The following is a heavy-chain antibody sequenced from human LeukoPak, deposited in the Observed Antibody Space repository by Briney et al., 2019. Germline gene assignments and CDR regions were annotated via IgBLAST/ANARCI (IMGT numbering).Heavy chain of an antibody. V-gene: IGHV3-30*02. J-gene: IGHJ4*02. D-gene: IGHD6-19*01. Sequence: PGGSLRLSCAASGFTFSSYGMHWVPQAPGKGLEWVAFIRYDGSNKYYADSVKGRFTISRDNSKNTLYLQMNSLRAEDTAVYYCAKDEASRIAVAGFFDYWGQGTLVTVSS. CDR3: AKDEASRIAVAGFFDY. CDR2: IRYDGSNK. CDR1: GFTFSSYG.